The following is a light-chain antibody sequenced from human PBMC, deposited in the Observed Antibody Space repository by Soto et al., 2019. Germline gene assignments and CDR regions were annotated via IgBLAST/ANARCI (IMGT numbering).Light chain of an antibody. Sequence: EIVLTQSPGTLSLSPGERATLSCRASQSVSSSFLAWYQQKRGQPPRLLIYGASNRATGIPDRFSGSGSGTDFTLTLSRVEPDDFAVYYCQHYNNWPLTFGGGTKVDIK. CDR3: QHYNNWPLT. V-gene: IGKV3-20*01. CDR2: GAS. CDR1: QSVSSSF. J-gene: IGKJ4*01.